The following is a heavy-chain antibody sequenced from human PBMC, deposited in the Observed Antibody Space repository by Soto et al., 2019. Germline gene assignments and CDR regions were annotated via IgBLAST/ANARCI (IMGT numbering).Heavy chain of an antibody. D-gene: IGHD1-26*01. J-gene: IGHJ6*02. CDR2: ISSSSSYI. Sequence: GGSLRLSCAASGFTFSSYSMNWVRQAPGKGLEWVSSISSSSSYIYYADSVKGRFTISRDNAKNSLYLQMNSLRAEDTAVYYCARELGDHSGSYPYGMDVWGQGTTVTVSS. CDR1: GFTFSSYS. CDR3: ARELGDHSGSYPYGMDV. V-gene: IGHV3-21*01.